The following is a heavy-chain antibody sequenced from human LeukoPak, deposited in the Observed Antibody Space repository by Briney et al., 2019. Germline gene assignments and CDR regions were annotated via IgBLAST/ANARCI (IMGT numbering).Heavy chain of an antibody. CDR1: GFTFSSYS. V-gene: IGHV3-48*02. D-gene: IGHD3-10*01. CDR3: ARNQGYGSGNYDH. CDR2: ISSSSSTM. Sequence: GGSLRLSCAASGFTFSSYSMNWVRQAPGKGLEWVSYISSSSSTMYYADSVKGRFTISRDNAKNSLYLQMNSLRDADTAAYYCARNQGYGSGNYDHWGQGTLVTVSS. J-gene: IGHJ4*02.